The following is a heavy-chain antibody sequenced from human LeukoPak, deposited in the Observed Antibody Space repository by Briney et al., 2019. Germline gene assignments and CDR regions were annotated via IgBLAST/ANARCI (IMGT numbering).Heavy chain of an antibody. CDR3: AKKEYYYDSSGYYYEFVDY. V-gene: IGHV3-23*01. J-gene: IGHJ4*02. CDR2: ISGSGGST. D-gene: IGHD3-22*01. CDR1: GFTFSSYA. Sequence: PGGSLRLSCAASGFTFSSYAMSWARHAPGEGLEWLSAISGSGGSTYYADSVKGRFTISRDNYKNTLYLHMNSLRAEDTAVYYCAKKEYYYDSSGYYYEFVDYWGQGTLVTVSS.